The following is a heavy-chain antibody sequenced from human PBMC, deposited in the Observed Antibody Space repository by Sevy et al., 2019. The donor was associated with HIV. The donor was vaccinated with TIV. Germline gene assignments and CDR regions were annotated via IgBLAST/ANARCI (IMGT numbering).Heavy chain of an antibody. J-gene: IGHJ6*02. D-gene: IGHD3-22*01. CDR1: GFTLSVYS. CDR2: ISSSFYI. CDR3: VQEIGAKNHV. Sequence: GGSLRLSCAASGFTLSVYSMNWVRQAPGKGLEWVSSISSSFYINYADSLKGRFTISRDNAKNSLDLQMNSLRADDTAVYYCVQEIGAKNHVWGQGTTVTVSS. V-gene: IGHV3-21*01.